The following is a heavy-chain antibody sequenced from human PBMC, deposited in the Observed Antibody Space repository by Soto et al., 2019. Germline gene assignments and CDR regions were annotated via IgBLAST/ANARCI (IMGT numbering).Heavy chain of an antibody. CDR1: GFTFSFYA. CDR3: ARAPTVTTSSWYE. CDR2: ISYNGRNK. J-gene: IGHJ4*02. D-gene: IGHD4-17*01. V-gene: IGHV3-30*04. Sequence: PGGSLRLSCAASGFTFSFYAVHWVRQAPGKGLEWVAVISYNGRNKHYVDSVKGRFTISRDNSQDTLCLQMDSLRPDDTAVYYCARAPTVTTSSWYEWGQGTLVTVSS.